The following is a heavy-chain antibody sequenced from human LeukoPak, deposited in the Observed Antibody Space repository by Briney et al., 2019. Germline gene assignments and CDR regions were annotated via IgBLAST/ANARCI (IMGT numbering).Heavy chain of an antibody. CDR3: ARDEDAF. CDR1: GFTFNSYN. V-gene: IGHV3-48*02. CDR2: ISSDSSTI. J-gene: IGHJ4*02. Sequence: GGSLRLSCVASGFTFNSYNMNWVRQVPGKGLEWVSYISSDSSTIFYADSVKGRFTISRDNVKNSLFLQLNSLRDEDTAVYYCARDEDAFGGQGTLVTVSS.